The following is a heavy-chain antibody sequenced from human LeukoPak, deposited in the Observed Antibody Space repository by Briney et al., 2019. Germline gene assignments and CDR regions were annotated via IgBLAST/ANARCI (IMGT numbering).Heavy chain of an antibody. CDR3: ARDRRALVISYFDY. Sequence: PSETLSLTCTVSGGSISSYYWSWIRQHPGKGLEWIGYIYYSGSTYYNPSLKSRVTISVDTSKNQFSLKLSSVTAADTAAYYCARDRRALVISYFDYWGQGTLVTVSS. J-gene: IGHJ4*02. D-gene: IGHD3-22*01. CDR1: GGSISSYY. CDR2: IYYSGST. V-gene: IGHV4-59*06.